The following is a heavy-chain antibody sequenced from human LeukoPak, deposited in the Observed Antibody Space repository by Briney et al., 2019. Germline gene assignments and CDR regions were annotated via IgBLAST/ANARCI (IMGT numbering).Heavy chain of an antibody. CDR3: ARSVEGYCSGTSCYYYYYYMDV. J-gene: IGHJ6*03. Sequence: KPSETLSLTCTVSGGSISSYYWSWIRQPPGKGLEWIGYIYYSGSTNYNPSLKSRVTISVDTSKNQFSLKLSSVTAADTAVYYCARSVEGYCSGTSCYYYYYYMDVWGKGTTVTVSS. CDR2: IYYSGST. V-gene: IGHV4-59*01. CDR1: GGSISSYY. D-gene: IGHD2-15*01.